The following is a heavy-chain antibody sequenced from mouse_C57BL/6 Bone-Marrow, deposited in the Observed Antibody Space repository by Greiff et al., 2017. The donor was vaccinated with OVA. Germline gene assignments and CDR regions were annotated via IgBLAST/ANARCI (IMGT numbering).Heavy chain of an antibody. CDR1: GYTFTSYW. CDR2: IYPGNSDT. J-gene: IGHJ1*03. Sequence: EVQLQQSGTVLARPGASVKMSCKTSGYTFTSYWMHWVKQRPGQGLEWIGAIYPGNSDTSYNQKFKGKAKLTAVTSASTAYMELSSLTNEDSAVYYCTRRDLLLRHWYFDVWGTGTTVTVSS. V-gene: IGHV1-5*01. D-gene: IGHD1-1*01. CDR3: TRRDLLLRHWYFDV.